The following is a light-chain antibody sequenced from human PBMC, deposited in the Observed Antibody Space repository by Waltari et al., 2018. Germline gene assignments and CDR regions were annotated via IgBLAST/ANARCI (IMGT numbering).Light chain of an antibody. Sequence: EIVLTQSPATLSLSPGERATLSCRASQSVSSYLAWNQQKPGQAPRLLIYDASNRATGIPARFSGSGSGTDFTLTISSLEPEDFAVYYCQQRSNFGPGTKVDIK. V-gene: IGKV3-11*01. CDR3: QQRSN. CDR2: DAS. J-gene: IGKJ3*01. CDR1: QSVSSY.